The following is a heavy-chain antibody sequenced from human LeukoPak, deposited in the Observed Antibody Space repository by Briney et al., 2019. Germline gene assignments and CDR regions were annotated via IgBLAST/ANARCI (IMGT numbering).Heavy chain of an antibody. CDR1: GGSISSGGYS. CDR3: ARQKSRAYYYGSGSYYNYYYYYGMDV. J-gene: IGHJ6*02. D-gene: IGHD3-10*01. CDR2: IYHSGST. V-gene: IGHV4-30-2*01. Sequence: SETLSLTCAVSGGSISSGGYSWSWIRQPPGKGLEWIGYIYHSGSTYYNPSLKSRVTISVDRSKNQFSLKLSSVTAADTAVYYCARQKSRAYYYGSGSYYNYYYYYGMDVWGQGTTVTVSS.